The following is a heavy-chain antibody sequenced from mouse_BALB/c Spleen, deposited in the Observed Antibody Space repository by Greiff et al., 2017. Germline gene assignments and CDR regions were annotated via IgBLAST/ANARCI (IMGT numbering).Heavy chain of an antibody. D-gene: IGHD1-1*01. Sequence: EVQVVESGGGLVKPGGSLKLSCAASGFTFSSYAMSWVRQTPEKRLEWVASISSGGSTYYPDSVKGRFTISRDNARNILYLQMSSLRSEDTAMYYCARATTVVAPHFDYWGQGTTLTVSS. CDR2: ISSGGST. CDR1: GFTFSSYA. J-gene: IGHJ2*01. CDR3: ARATTVVAPHFDY. V-gene: IGHV5-6-5*01.